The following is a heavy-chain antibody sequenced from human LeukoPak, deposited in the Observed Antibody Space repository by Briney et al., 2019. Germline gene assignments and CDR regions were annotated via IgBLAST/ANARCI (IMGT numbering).Heavy chain of an antibody. CDR1: GGLISRIEYY. CDR2: IYHTGTT. Sequence: SETLSLTCTVSGGLISRIEYYWGWVRQSPVKGLEWLGHIYHTGTTLYSPHLNNRLTVSVDSSKNQFSLTLNSVTAADTAVYYCAAVDTVMDDSYYIDFWGQGTLVTVSS. J-gene: IGHJ4*02. CDR3: AAVDTVMDDSYYIDF. V-gene: IGHV4-30-4*01. D-gene: IGHD5-18*01.